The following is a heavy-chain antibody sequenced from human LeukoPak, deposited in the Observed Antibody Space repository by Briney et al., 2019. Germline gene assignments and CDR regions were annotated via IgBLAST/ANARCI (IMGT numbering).Heavy chain of an antibody. V-gene: IGHV3-7*01. D-gene: IGHD5-12*01. J-gene: IGHJ6*02. CDR3: ARVGHGYDLDYYYGMDV. CDR2: IKQDGSEK. CDR1: GFTFSSYW. Sequence: AGGSLRLSCAASGFTFSSYWMSWVRQAPGKGLEWVANIKQDGSEKYYVDSVKGRFTISRDNAKNSLYLQMNSLRAEDTAVYYCARVGHGYDLDYYYGMDVWGQGTTVTVSS.